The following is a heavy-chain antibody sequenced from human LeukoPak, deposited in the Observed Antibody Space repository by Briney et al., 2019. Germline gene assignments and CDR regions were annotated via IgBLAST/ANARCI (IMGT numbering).Heavy chain of an antibody. CDR3: ARGGYTYGLDS. D-gene: IGHD5-18*01. Sequence: AGSLRLSCAASGFALTSYSMNWVRQAPGKGLEWISYLSAAGRTIYYADSVQGRFSISRDTAKNTVSLQMGSLRADDTAVYYCARGGYTYGLDSWGQGVLVVASS. J-gene: IGHJ4*02. CDR2: LSAAGRTI. CDR1: GFALTSYS. V-gene: IGHV3-48*01.